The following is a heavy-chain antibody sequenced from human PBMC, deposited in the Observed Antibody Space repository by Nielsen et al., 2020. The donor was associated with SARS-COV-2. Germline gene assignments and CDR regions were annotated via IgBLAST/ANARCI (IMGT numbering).Heavy chain of an antibody. CDR1: GGSISSYH. J-gene: IGHJ3*02. CDR2: IYYSGST. V-gene: IGHV4-59*12. Sequence: SETLSLTCTVSGGSISSYHWSWIRQPPGKGLEWIGYIYYSGSTNYNPSLKSRVTISVDMSKNQFSLKLSSVTAADTAVYYCARAPITMIVVVNAFDIWGQGTMVTVSS. D-gene: IGHD3-22*01. CDR3: ARAPITMIVVVNAFDI.